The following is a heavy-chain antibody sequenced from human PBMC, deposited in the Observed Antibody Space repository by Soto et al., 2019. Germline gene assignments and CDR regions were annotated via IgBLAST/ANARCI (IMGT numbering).Heavy chain of an antibody. V-gene: IGHV3-23*01. CDR1: GFTFSSYA. CDR2: ISGSGGST. D-gene: IGHD2-15*01. J-gene: IGHJ3*02. CDR3: AKGGRDCSGGSCYFAFDI. Sequence: GGSLRLSCAASGFTFSSYAMSWVRQAPGKGLEWVSAISGSGGSTYYADSVKGRFTISRDNSKNTLYLQMNSLRAEDTAVYYCAKGGRDCSGGSCYFAFDIWGQGTMVTVSS.